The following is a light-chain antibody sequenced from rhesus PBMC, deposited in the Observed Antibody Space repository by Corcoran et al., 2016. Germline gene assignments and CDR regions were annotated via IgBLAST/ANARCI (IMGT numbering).Light chain of an antibody. Sequence: DVVMTQSPLSLSISPGQPASISCRSSQSLVHSNGNTYLSWYHQKSGQPPRLLISQVSTRYSGGPERFSGNGAGTDFTLKLSRVETEDVGVYYCGHGSPLPPWTFGQGTKVEIK. J-gene: IGKJ1*01. V-gene: IGKV2-64*02. CDR3: GHGSPLPPWT. CDR1: QSLVHSNGNTY. CDR2: QVS.